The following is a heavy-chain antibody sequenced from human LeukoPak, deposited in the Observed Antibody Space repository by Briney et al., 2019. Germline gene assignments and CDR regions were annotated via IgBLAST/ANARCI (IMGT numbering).Heavy chain of an antibody. D-gene: IGHD3-22*01. J-gene: IGHJ4*02. Sequence: ASVKVSCKASGYTFTSYDINWVRQATGQGLEWMGWMNRNSGSTGYAQKFQARVTMTRNTSISTAYMELSSLRSEDTAVYYCARGSGYYPFDYWGQGTLVTVSS. CDR1: GYTFTSYD. V-gene: IGHV1-8*01. CDR2: MNRNSGST. CDR3: ARGSGYYPFDY.